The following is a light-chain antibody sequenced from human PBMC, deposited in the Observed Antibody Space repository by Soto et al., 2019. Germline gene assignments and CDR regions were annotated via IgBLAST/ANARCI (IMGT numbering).Light chain of an antibody. V-gene: IGKV3D-15*01. J-gene: IGKJ1*01. CDR2: GAF. CDR3: QQYNNWPPVT. Sequence: EIVMTQSPATLSVSPGGRATLSCRASQSISDTLAWYQQKPGQAPRLLIYGAFNRATGIPARFSGSGSGTDFTLTISSLEPEDSAVYYCQQYNNWPPVTFGQGAKVDVK. CDR1: QSISDT.